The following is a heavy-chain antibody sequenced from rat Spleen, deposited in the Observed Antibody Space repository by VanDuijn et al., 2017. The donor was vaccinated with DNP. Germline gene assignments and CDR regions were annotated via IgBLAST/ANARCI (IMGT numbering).Heavy chain of an antibody. CDR2: ITGGGGTT. D-gene: IGHD1-9*01. J-gene: IGHJ2*01. CDR3: ATYYGYNSYFFDY. CDR1: GFTFSSSW. V-gene: IGHV5-58*01. Sequence: EVQLVETGGGLVQTGGSLRLSCVASGFTFSSSWMFWIRQAPGKGLEWVASITGGGGTTSYPDSVKGRFTISRDNAKNTLQLQMDSLRSEDTATYFCATYYGYNSYFFDYWGQGVMVTVSS.